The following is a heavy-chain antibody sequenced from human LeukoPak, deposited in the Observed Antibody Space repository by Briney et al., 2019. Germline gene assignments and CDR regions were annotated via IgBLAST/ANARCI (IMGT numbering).Heavy chain of an antibody. CDR1: GGSISSYY. V-gene: IGHV4-59*01. D-gene: IGHD6-19*01. J-gene: IGHJ5*02. Sequence: PSETLSLTCTVSGGSISSYYWSWIRQPPGKGLEWIGYIYYSGSTNYNPSLKSRVTISVDTSKNQFSLKLSSVTAADTAVYYCARVKALAVAGIGNWFDPRGQGTLVTVSP. CDR2: IYYSGST. CDR3: ARVKALAVAGIGNWFDP.